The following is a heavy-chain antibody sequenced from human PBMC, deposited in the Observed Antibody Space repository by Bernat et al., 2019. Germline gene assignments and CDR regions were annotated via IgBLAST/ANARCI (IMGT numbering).Heavy chain of an antibody. J-gene: IGHJ4*02. CDR2: IKEDGSEK. Sequence: EVQLVESGGGLVQPGGSLRLSCAASGFTFTSYWMTWVRQTPGKGLEWVANIKEDGSEKYCLDSVKGRFTISRDNAKNSLYLQMNSLRVEDTAVYYCVRQYSDGWYAGYWGPGTLVTVSS. CDR3: VRQYSDGWYAGY. V-gene: IGHV3-7*03. D-gene: IGHD6-19*01. CDR1: GFTFTSYW.